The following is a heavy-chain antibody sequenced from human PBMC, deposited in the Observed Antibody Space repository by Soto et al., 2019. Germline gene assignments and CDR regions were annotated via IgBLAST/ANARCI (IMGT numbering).Heavy chain of an antibody. Sequence: GGSLRLSCAASGFSFSYHGMHWVRQAPGKGLEWVAVIWYDGRNKYYADSVKGQFTISRDNSKNTLYLQMDSLRAEDTAVYYCARGSGYNNGRIDYWGQGTQVTVSS. D-gene: IGHD5-18*01. J-gene: IGHJ4*02. CDR1: GFSFSYHG. CDR2: IWYDGRNK. V-gene: IGHV3-33*01. CDR3: ARGSGYNNGRIDY.